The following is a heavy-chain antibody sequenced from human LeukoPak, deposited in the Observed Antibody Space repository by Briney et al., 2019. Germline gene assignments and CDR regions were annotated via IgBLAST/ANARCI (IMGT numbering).Heavy chain of an antibody. CDR2: ISQDGSEK. Sequence: PGGSLRLSCAASGFTFSSYWMNWVRQAPGKGLEWVASISQDGSEKYYLDSVKGRFTISRDNAKNSLYLQMNSLRDEDTAVYSCARDGVRDGLYFDRWGQGTLVTVSS. J-gene: IGHJ4*02. V-gene: IGHV3-7*01. CDR3: ARDGVRDGLYFDR. CDR1: GFTFSSYW. D-gene: IGHD5-24*01.